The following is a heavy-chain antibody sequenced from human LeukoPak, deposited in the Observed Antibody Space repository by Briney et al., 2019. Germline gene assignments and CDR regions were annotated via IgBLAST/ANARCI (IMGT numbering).Heavy chain of an antibody. J-gene: IGHJ4*02. CDR1: GFTFSSDW. CDR3: AKESDYGDYVGY. CDR2: INEDGSER. D-gene: IGHD4-17*01. V-gene: IGHV3-7*01. Sequence: GGSLRLSCAASGFTFSSDWMSWVRQAPGKGLEWVANINEDGSERRYVDSVKGRFTISRDNAKNSLYLQMNSLRDEDTVVYYCAKESDYGDYVGYWGQGTLVTVSS.